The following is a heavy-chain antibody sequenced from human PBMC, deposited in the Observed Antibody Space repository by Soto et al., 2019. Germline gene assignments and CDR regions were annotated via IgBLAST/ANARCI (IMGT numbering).Heavy chain of an antibody. CDR3: ARVGGSGYFFDY. V-gene: IGHV4-59*01. CDR1: GGSISSYY. D-gene: IGHD2-15*01. J-gene: IGHJ4*02. Sequence: SETLSLTCTVSGGSISSYYWSWIRQPPGKGLEWIGYIYYSGSTNYNPSLKSRVTISVDTSKNQFSLKLSSVTAADTAVYYCARVGGSGYFFDYWGKGTLVTVSS. CDR2: IYYSGST.